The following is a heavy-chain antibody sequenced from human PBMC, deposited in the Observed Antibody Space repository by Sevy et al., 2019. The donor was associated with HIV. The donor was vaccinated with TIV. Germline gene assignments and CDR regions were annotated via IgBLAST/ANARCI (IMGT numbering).Heavy chain of an antibody. CDR2: ISGSGATT. CDR1: GFTFSSYA. Sequence: GGSLRLSCGVSGFTFSSYAMTWVRQPPGKGLEWVSIISGSGATTSYADSVKGRFTISRDNSKNALYLQMNSLRAEDTAVDYCATLRSGDLKPAYYFDYWGQGTLVTVSS. D-gene: IGHD3-10*01. CDR3: ATLRSGDLKPAYYFDY. J-gene: IGHJ4*02. V-gene: IGHV3-23*01.